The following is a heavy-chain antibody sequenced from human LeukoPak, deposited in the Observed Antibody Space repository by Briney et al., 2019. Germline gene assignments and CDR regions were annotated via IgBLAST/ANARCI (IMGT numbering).Heavy chain of an antibody. D-gene: IGHD5-24*01. CDR2: INPNSGGT. CDR3: ARDTILDY. Sequence: ASVKVSCKASGGTFSSYAISWVRQAPGQGLEWMGWINPNSGGTNYAQKFQGRVTMTTDTSTSAAYMELRSLRSDDTAVYYCARDTILDYWGQGTLVTVSS. J-gene: IGHJ4*02. CDR1: GGTFSSYA. V-gene: IGHV1-18*01.